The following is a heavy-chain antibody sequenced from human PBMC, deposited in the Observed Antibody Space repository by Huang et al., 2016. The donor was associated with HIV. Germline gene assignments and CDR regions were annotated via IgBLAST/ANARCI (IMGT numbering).Heavy chain of an antibody. CDR3: VIMDDYFDY. CDR1: GFAFSQYA. CDR2: IGGNSGYI. Sequence: VQLVESGGGLVQPGWSLRLSCAASGFAFSQYAVHWVRQFPGKGLEWVSGIGGNSGYIAYAASVRGRFVISRDNAKKSLYLKMNGLRLEDTALYFCVIMDDYFDYWGQGVLVGVSS. V-gene: IGHV3-9*01. D-gene: IGHD2-8*01. J-gene: IGHJ4*02.